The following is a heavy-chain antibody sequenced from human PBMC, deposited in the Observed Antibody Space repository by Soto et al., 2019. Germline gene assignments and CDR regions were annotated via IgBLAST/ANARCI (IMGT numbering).Heavy chain of an antibody. CDR1: GFIFGVHA. D-gene: IGHD3-16*01. J-gene: IGHJ4*02. V-gene: IGHV3-20*04. CDR2: INWIGGST. CDR3: ARHGGTPDLYFDY. Sequence: AGWSLRLACGASGFIFGVHAMTWVRQAPGKGLEWVSAINWIGGSTNYADSMKGRFTISRDNAKNSLYLQMSSLRAEDTALYYCARHGGTPDLYFDYWGQGTLVTVS.